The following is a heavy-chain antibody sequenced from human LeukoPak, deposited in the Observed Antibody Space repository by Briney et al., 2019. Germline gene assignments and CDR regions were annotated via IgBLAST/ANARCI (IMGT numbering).Heavy chain of an antibody. D-gene: IGHD6-13*01. V-gene: IGHV1-69*13. J-gene: IGHJ6*03. Sequence: GASVKVSCKASGGTFSSYAITWVRQAPGQGLEWMGGIIPIFGTTNDAHKFQGRVTVTADESTSTAYMELRSLRSEDTAVYYCARGGYSRLSGVPYYYYMDVWGKGTTVTVSS. CDR2: IIPIFGTT. CDR3: ARGGYSRLSGVPYYYYMDV. CDR1: GGTFSSYA.